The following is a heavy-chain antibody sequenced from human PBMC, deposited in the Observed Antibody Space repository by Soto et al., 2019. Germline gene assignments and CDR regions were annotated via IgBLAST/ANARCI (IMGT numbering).Heavy chain of an antibody. CDR3: ARVLVEWFGGMDV. V-gene: IGHV4-61*01. Sequence: QVQVQESGPGLVKPSETLSLTCTVSGGSVSSGSYYWSWIRQPPGKGLEWIGYIYYNGNTPYNPSLRSRVTISVDTSKNQISLKLTSVTAADTALYYCARVLVEWFGGMDVWGHGTTVTVSS. CDR2: IYYNGNT. J-gene: IGHJ6*02. CDR1: GGSVSSGSYY. D-gene: IGHD3-10*01.